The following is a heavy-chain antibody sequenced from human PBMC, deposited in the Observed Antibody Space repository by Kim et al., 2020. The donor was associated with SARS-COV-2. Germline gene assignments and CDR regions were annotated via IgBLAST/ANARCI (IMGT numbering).Heavy chain of an antibody. J-gene: IGHJ4*02. D-gene: IGHD5-12*01. CDR2: A. Sequence: ANYAKKFQGRVTITADESTSTAYMELSSLRSEDTAVYYCARAGKMATINYWGQGTLVTVSS. CDR3: ARAGKMATINY. V-gene: IGHV1-69*01.